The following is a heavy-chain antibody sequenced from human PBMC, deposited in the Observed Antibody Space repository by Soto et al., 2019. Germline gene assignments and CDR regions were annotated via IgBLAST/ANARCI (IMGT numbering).Heavy chain of an antibody. V-gene: IGHV3-30*18. Sequence: GGSLRLSCAASGFTFSSYGMHWVRQAPGKGLEWVAVISYDGSNKYYADSVKGRFTISRDNSKNTLYLQMNSLRAEDTAVYYCAKEKKGYYYDSSGYYFPAYYYYGMDVWGQGTKVTVSS. J-gene: IGHJ6*02. CDR1: GFTFSSYG. CDR2: ISYDGSNK. D-gene: IGHD3-22*01. CDR3: AKEKKGYYYDSSGYYFPAYYYYGMDV.